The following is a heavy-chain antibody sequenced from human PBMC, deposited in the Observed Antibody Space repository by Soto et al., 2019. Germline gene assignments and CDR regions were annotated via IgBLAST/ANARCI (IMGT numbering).Heavy chain of an antibody. D-gene: IGHD3-3*01. V-gene: IGHV4-28*01. Sequence: QVQLQESGPGLVKPADTLSLTCAVSAYSISSGNWWGGIRQPPGKGLGWIGYIYYNGPTYYNPSLTTPVTRSVDTSKTQFSLTVRSLTAVATAVYYCARPVRYDFWSCSPGYAMTVWGQGTTVNVSS. CDR1: AYSISSGNW. CDR2: IYYNGPT. J-gene: IGHJ6*02. CDR3: ARPVRYDFWSCSPGYAMTV.